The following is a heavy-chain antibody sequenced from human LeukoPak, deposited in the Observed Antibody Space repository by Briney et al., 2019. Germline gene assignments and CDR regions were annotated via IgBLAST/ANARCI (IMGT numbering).Heavy chain of an antibody. D-gene: IGHD3-10*01. J-gene: IGHJ4*02. Sequence: ASVKVSCKASRYTFTGYYMHWVRQAPGQGLEWMGWINPNSGGTNYAQKFQGRVTMTRDTSISTAYMELSRLRSDDTAVYYCARDRSPPPLWFAGRGLDYWGQGTLVTVSS. CDR3: ARDRSPPPLWFAGRGLDY. CDR1: RYTFTGYY. V-gene: IGHV1-2*02. CDR2: INPNSGGT.